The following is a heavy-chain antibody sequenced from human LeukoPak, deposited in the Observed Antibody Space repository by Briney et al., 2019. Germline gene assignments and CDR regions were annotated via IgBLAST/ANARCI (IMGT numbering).Heavy chain of an antibody. Sequence: GGSLRLSCAASGFTFSRYVMSWVRQAPGKGLEWVSAISGSGGSTYYADSVKGRFTISRDNSKNTLYLQMNSLRAEDTAVYYCAKDGRPRFYDSSGYYFPDWGQGTLVTVSS. D-gene: IGHD3-22*01. J-gene: IGHJ4*02. CDR1: GFTFSRYV. CDR3: AKDGRPRFYDSSGYYFPD. CDR2: ISGSGGST. V-gene: IGHV3-23*01.